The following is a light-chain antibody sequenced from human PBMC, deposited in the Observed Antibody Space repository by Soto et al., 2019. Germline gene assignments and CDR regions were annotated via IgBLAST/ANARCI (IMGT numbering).Light chain of an antibody. Sequence: DIVMTQSPLSLPVTPGEPASISCRSSQSLLHSNGYNYLDWYLQKSGQSPQLLIYLGSTRASGVPDRFNGSGSGTDFTLKIRRVEAEDVGVYYCMQPLHTPWTFGQGTKVETK. V-gene: IGKV2-28*01. CDR1: QSLLHSNGYNY. J-gene: IGKJ1*01. CDR3: MQPLHTPWT. CDR2: LGS.